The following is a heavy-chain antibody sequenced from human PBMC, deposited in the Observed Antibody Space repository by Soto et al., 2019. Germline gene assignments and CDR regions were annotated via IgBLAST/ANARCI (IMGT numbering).Heavy chain of an antibody. V-gene: IGHV1-69*13. Sequence: SVKVSCKTSGGTFSSYAISCVRQAPGQGLEWMGGIIPIFGTANYAQKFQGRVTITADESTSTAYMELSSLRSEDTAVYYCAWSIAARADWFDPWGQGTLVTSPQ. CDR2: IIPIFGTA. CDR1: GGTFSSYA. D-gene: IGHD6-6*01. CDR3: AWSIAARADWFDP. J-gene: IGHJ5*02.